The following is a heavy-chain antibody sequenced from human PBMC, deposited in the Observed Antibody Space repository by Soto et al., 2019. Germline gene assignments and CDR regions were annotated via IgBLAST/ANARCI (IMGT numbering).Heavy chain of an antibody. J-gene: IGHJ4*02. CDR2: FNPSGLST. D-gene: IGHD6-19*01. V-gene: IGHV1-46*01. CDR1: GSITNHH. CDR3: AKVTHRGPIAVAGPLGS. Sequence: QVHLVQSGAEVKKPGASVNVSCQASGSITNHHMYWVRQAPGQGLEWMGIFNPSGLSTTYAQKFQGRVTITRDTYTSTVYMELSSLTSEDTAVYFCAKVTHRGPIAVAGPLGSWGQGTLVIVSS.